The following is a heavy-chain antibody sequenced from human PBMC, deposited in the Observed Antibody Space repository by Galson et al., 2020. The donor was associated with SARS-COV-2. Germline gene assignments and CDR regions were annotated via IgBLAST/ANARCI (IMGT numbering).Heavy chain of an antibody. J-gene: IGHJ4*02. V-gene: IGHV2-5*02. CDR3: AHITDPTTSVDY. CDR1: GFSHYTEGVA. D-gene: IGHD1-26*01. Sequence: SGPTLVKPTQTLTLTCTFSGFSHYTEGVAVTWIRQPPGKALEWHAIIFWDDDKRFSPSLESRLTITKDTFKNQVVLTMTNMDPVDTATYFCAHITDPTTSVDYWGQGTLVTVSS. CDR2: IFWDDDK.